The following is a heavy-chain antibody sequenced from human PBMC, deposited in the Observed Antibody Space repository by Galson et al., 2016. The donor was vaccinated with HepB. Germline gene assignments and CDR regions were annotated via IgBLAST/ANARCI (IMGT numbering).Heavy chain of an antibody. CDR3: ARDTFYSGSS. D-gene: IGHD1-26*01. V-gene: IGHV4-61*03. CDR2: VFYSGNT. J-gene: IGHJ4*02. Sequence: SETLSLTCTVSGGSVSSPSYYWSWIRQPPGKGLEWIGYVFYSGNTNYNPSLKSRVTISVDTSKNHFSLNLSSVTAADTAVYHCARDTFYSGSSWGQGTLVTVSS. CDR1: GGSVSSPSYY.